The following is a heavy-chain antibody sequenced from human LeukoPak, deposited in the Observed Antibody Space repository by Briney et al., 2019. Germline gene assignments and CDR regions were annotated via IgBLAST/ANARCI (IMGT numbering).Heavy chain of an antibody. CDR2: INNDGSFT. CDR1: GFTFSSYR. V-gene: IGHV3-74*01. Sequence: GGSLRLSCAASGFTFSSYRMHWVRQAPGKGPVWVARINNDGSFTTYADSVKGRFTISRDNSKNTLYLQMNSLRAEDTAVYYCAKEKSVAGTEFDYWGQGTLVTVSS. J-gene: IGHJ4*02. CDR3: AKEKSVAGTEFDY. D-gene: IGHD6-19*01.